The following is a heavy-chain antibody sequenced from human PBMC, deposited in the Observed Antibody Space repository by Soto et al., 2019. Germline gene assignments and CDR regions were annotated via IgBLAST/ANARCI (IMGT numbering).Heavy chain of an antibody. D-gene: IGHD4-17*01. CDR3: ARQRTTVVTQAYFDH. CDR1: GGSITISSYY. J-gene: IGHJ4*02. Sequence: SETLSLTCTVSGGSITISSYYWGCVRQPPGKGLEWIGGIYYSGRSYYNPSLKSRVTMSVDTSKNQFSLTLNSVTAADAAVYYCARQRTTVVTQAYFDHWGQGTLVTV. V-gene: IGHV4-39*01. CDR2: IYYSGRS.